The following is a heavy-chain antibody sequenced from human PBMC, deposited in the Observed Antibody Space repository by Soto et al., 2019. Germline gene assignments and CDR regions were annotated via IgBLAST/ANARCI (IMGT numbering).Heavy chain of an antibody. Sequence: QVQLVQSGAEVKKPGASVKVSCKASGYTFTSYGISWVRQAPGQGLEWMGWISAYNGNTNYAQKLQGRVTMTTDTSTSTAYMELRSLRSDDTAVYYCARESDYYGSVSYLYYYYGMDVWGQGTTVTVSS. CDR1: GYTFTSYG. D-gene: IGHD3-10*01. V-gene: IGHV1-18*01. J-gene: IGHJ6*02. CDR3: ARESDYYGSVSYLYYYYGMDV. CDR2: ISAYNGNT.